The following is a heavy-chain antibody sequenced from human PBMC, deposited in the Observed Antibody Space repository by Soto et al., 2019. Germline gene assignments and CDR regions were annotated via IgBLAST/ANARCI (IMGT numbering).Heavy chain of an antibody. CDR1: GYTFTSYG. CDR2: ISAYNGNT. V-gene: IGHV1-18*04. CDR3: ARDRGSIAASGTDWFDP. D-gene: IGHD6-13*01. J-gene: IGHJ5*02. Sequence: ASVKVSCKASGYTFTSYGISWVRQAPGQGLEWMGWISAYNGNTNYAQKLQGRVTMTTDTSTSTAYMELRSLRSDDTAVYYCARDRGSIAASGTDWFDPWGQGTLVTVSS.